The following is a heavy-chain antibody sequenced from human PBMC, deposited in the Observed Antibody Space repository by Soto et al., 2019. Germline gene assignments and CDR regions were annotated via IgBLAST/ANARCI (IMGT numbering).Heavy chain of an antibody. D-gene: IGHD3-3*01. CDR2: TYYRSRWYS. Sequence: PSQTLSLTCAISGDSVSSNGAAWNWIRQSPSRGLEWLGRTYYRSRWYSDYAPSVKSRITVNPDTSQNQFSLQLNSVTPEDTAIYYCARDPPGFCSAFDFWGQGTLVTVSS. CDR1: GDSVSSNGAA. J-gene: IGHJ4*02. V-gene: IGHV6-1*01. CDR3: ARDPPGFCSAFDF.